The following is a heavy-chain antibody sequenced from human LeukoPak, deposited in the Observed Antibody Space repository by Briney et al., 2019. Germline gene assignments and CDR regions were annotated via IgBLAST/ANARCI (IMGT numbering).Heavy chain of an antibody. Sequence: PGGSLRLSCAASGFTVSSNYMSWVRQAPGKGLEWVSVIYSGGSTYYADSVKGRFTISRDNSKNTLYLQMNSLRAEDTAVYYCARSSSWYEGLFDYWGQGTLVTVSS. D-gene: IGHD6-13*01. J-gene: IGHJ4*02. CDR2: IYSGGST. CDR1: GFTVSSNY. CDR3: ARSSSWYEGLFDY. V-gene: IGHV3-53*01.